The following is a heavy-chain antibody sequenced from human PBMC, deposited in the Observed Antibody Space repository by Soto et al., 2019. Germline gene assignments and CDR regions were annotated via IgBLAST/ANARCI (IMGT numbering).Heavy chain of an antibody. Sequence: ASVNVSCKASGYTFTSYDINWVRQATGQGLEWMGWMNPNSGNTGYAQKFQGRVTMTRNTSISTAYMELSSLRSEDTAVYYCARPIQVLRFLEWLLRGAEYFQHWGQGTLVTVSS. CDR2: MNPNSGNT. J-gene: IGHJ1*01. D-gene: IGHD3-3*01. V-gene: IGHV1-8*01. CDR3: ARPIQVLRFLEWLLRGAEYFQH. CDR1: GYTFTSYD.